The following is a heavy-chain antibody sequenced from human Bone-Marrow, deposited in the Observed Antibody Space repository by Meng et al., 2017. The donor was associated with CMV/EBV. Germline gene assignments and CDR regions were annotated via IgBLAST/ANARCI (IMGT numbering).Heavy chain of an antibody. V-gene: IGHV4-30-4*08. Sequence: SETLSLTCTVSGGSISSGDYYWSWIRQPPGKGLEWIGYIYYSGSTNYNPSLKSRVTISVDTSKNQFSLNLSSVTAADKAVYYCASRVVKGYLSDAFDIWGQGTRVTGSS. CDR1: GGSISSGDYY. J-gene: IGHJ3*02. CDR3: ASRVVKGYLSDAFDI. D-gene: IGHD3-3*01. CDR2: IYYSGST.